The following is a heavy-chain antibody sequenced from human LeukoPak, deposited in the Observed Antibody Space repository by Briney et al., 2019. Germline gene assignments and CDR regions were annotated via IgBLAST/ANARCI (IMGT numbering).Heavy chain of an antibody. D-gene: IGHD3-22*01. Sequence: PGGSLRLSCAASGFTFSSYWMGWVRQAPGKGLEWVANIKQDGTEKYYVDSVKGRFTISRDNAKNSLYLQMNGLRAEDTAVYTCARGHFDSSGSLDYWGQGTLVTVSS. V-gene: IGHV3-7*01. CDR3: ARGHFDSSGSLDY. J-gene: IGHJ4*02. CDR2: IKQDGTEK. CDR1: GFTFSSYW.